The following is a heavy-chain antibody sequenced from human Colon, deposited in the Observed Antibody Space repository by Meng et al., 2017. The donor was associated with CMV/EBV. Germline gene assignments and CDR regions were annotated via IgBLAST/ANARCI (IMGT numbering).Heavy chain of an antibody. J-gene: IGHJ4*02. Sequence: GESLKISCAATGFRFDDVAMSWVRQIPGKGLEWVAGIDWKGATAHCAESVRGRFTVSRDNAKNSLYLQMNSLRPEDTALYYCAKDFMSACDSWGRGTLVTVSS. D-gene: IGHD2-21*01. CDR3: AKDFMSACDS. CDR1: GFRFDDVA. CDR2: IDWKGATA. V-gene: IGHV3-20*04.